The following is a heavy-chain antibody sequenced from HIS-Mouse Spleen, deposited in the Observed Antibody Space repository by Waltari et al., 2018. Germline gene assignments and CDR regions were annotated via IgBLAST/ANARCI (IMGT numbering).Heavy chain of an antibody. Sequence: QLQLQESGPGLVKPSETLSLTCTVSDGSISSSSYYWGWIRQPPGKGLEWIGSIYYRGSTYYNPYLKSRVTISVDTSKNQFSRKLSSVTAADTAVYYCAREIPYSSSWYDWYFDLWGRGTLVTVSS. J-gene: IGHJ2*01. CDR2: IYYRGST. V-gene: IGHV4-39*07. CDR1: DGSISSSSYY. CDR3: AREIPYSSSWYDWYFDL. D-gene: IGHD6-13*01.